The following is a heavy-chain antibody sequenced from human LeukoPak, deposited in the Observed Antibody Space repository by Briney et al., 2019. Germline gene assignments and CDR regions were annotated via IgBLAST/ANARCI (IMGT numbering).Heavy chain of an antibody. J-gene: IGHJ4*02. D-gene: IGHD4-17*01. V-gene: IGHV4-59*01. CDR3: AREDPAVTFDY. Sequence: PSETLSLTCTVSGGSISSYYWSWIRQPPGKGLEWIGYIYYSGSTNYNPSLKSRVTISVDTSKNQFSLKLSSVTAAGTAVYYCAREDPAVTFDYWGQGTLVTVSS. CDR2: IYYSGST. CDR1: GGSISSYY.